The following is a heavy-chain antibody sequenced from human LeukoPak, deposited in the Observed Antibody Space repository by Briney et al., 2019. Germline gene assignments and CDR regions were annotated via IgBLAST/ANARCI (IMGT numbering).Heavy chain of an antibody. Sequence: RSGGSLRLSCAASGFTFSNAWMSWVRQAPGKGLEWVGRIKSKTDGGTTDYAAPVKGRFTISRDDSKNTLYLQMNSLKTEDTAVYYCTTVRLPDCLVINCLIRDYWGQGTLVTVSS. J-gene: IGHJ4*02. D-gene: IGHD3-9*01. CDR3: TTVRLPDCLVINCLIRDY. CDR1: GFTFSNAW. V-gene: IGHV3-15*01. CDR2: IKSKTDGGTT.